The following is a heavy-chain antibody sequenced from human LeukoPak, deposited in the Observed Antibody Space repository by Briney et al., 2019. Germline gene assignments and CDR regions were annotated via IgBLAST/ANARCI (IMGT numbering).Heavy chain of an antibody. V-gene: IGHV3-53*01. Sequence: GGSLRLSCAASGFTVSSNYMSWVCQAPGKGLEWVSVIYSGGSTYYADSVKGRFTISRDNSKNTLYLQMNSLRAEDTAVYYCARGVTAIPFDYWGQGTLVTVSS. CDR1: GFTVSSNY. CDR2: IYSGGST. J-gene: IGHJ4*02. D-gene: IGHD2-21*02. CDR3: ARGVTAIPFDY.